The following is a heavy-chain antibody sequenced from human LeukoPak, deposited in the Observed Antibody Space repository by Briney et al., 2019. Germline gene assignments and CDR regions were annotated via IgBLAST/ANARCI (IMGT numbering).Heavy chain of an antibody. CDR3: AREATGYSSGWYIL. V-gene: IGHV3-20*04. CDR1: GFTLDDYG. CDR2: INWNGGST. D-gene: IGHD6-19*01. J-gene: IGHJ4*02. Sequence: GGSLRLSCAASGFTLDDYGMSWVRQAPGKGLEWVSGINWNGGSTGYVDSVKGRFTISRDSAKNSLFLQMNSLRAEDTAFYYCAREATGYSSGWYILWGQGTLVTVSS.